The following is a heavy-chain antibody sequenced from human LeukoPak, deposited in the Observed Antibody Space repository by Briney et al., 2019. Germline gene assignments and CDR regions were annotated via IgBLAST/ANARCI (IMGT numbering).Heavy chain of an antibody. D-gene: IGHD3-22*01. CDR1: GDSVSSNSAA. V-gene: IGHV6-1*01. Sequence: SQTLSLTCAISGDSVSSNSAALNWIRQSPSRGLEWLGRTYYRSKWYNDYAVSVKSRITINPDTSKNQFSLQLNSVTPEDTAVYYCAREVVVIGATRWGWFDPWGQGTLVTVSS. J-gene: IGHJ5*02. CDR2: TYYRSKWYN. CDR3: AREVVVIGATRWGWFDP.